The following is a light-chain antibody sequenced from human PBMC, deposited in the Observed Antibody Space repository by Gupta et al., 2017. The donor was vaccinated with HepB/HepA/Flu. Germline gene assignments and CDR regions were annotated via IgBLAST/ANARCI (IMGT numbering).Light chain of an antibody. J-gene: IGLJ2*01. Sequence: QAVVTQEPSVTMPPGVTVNLTCGSSTGAVTSGHYPYWFQQKHGQDSRRLIYDTSNKRSWNPARFSGSLLGGKAVLTLSGAQAEDEADYYYLLSSNGVRVFGGGTKLTVL. CDR2: DTS. CDR1: TGAVTSGHY. CDR3: LLSSNGVRV. V-gene: IGLV7-46*01.